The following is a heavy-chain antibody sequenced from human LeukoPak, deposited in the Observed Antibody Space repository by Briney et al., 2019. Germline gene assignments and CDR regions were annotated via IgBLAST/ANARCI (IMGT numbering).Heavy chain of an antibody. D-gene: IGHD3-10*01. Sequence: GGSLRLSCAASGFTVSSNSMSWVRQAPGKGLEWVGRIKSRTDGGTTDYAAPVKGKFTISRDDSKNTLYLQMNSLNTEDTAVYYCTTPYYYGSGTITPIYYFDYWGQGTLVTVSS. V-gene: IGHV3-15*01. J-gene: IGHJ4*02. CDR1: GFTVSSNS. CDR3: TTPYYYGSGTITPIYYFDY. CDR2: IKSRTDGGTT.